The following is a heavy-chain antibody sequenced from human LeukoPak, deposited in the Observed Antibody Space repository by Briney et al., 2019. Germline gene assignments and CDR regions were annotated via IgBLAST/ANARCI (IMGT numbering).Heavy chain of an antibody. D-gene: IGHD6-19*01. CDR2: INPNSGGT. Sequence: GASVTVSCTASGYTFTGYYMHWGRQAPGQGLEWMGWINPNSGGTNYAQKFQGRVTMTRDTSISTAYMELSRLRSDDTAVYYCARDLSYSGGWYNDYWGQGTLVTVSS. CDR1: GYTFTGYY. V-gene: IGHV1-2*02. J-gene: IGHJ4*02. CDR3: ARDLSYSGGWYNDY.